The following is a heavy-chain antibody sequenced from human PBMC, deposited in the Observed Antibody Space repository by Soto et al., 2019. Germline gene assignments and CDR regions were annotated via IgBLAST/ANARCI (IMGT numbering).Heavy chain of an antibody. CDR3: ARHYRDYYDSSGYLEIIWDY. Sequence: SETLSLTCTVSGGSISSYYWSWIRQPPGKGLEWIGYIYYSGSTNYNPSLKSRVTISVDTSKNQFSLKLSSVTAADTAVYYCARHYRDYYDSSGYLEIIWDYWGQGTLVTVYS. CDR2: IYYSGST. D-gene: IGHD3-22*01. V-gene: IGHV4-59*01. CDR1: GGSISSYY. J-gene: IGHJ4*02.